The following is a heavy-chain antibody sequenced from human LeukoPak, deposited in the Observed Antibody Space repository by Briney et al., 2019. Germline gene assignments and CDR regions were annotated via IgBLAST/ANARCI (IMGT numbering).Heavy chain of an antibody. Sequence: SPRPSCAPSGFTSDDYATHCVPPAPRKGLECVSGICWNSGSLGYADSVKGRFTISRDNAKNSLYLQMNSLRAEDTALYYCAKDMTRRDGYNYYFDYWGQGTLVTVSS. V-gene: IGHV3-9*02. CDR2: ICWNSGSL. J-gene: IGHJ4*02. D-gene: IGHD5-24*01. CDR3: AKDMTRRDGYNYYFDY. CDR1: GFTSDDYA.